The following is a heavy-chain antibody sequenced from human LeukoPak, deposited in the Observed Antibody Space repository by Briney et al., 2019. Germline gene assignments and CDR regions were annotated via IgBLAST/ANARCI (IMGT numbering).Heavy chain of an antibody. J-gene: IGHJ6*03. Sequence: PGGSLRLSCAASGFTFSSYSMNWVRQAPGKGLEWVSSISSNSNYIYYADSVKGRFTIYRDNAKNSLYLQMNSLRAEDTAIYYCARSSGWYHRGPDYYYYYMDVWGKGTTVTVS. CDR1: GFTFSSYS. CDR3: ARSSGWYHRGPDYYYYYMDV. V-gene: IGHV3-21*01. CDR2: ISSNSNYI. D-gene: IGHD6-19*01.